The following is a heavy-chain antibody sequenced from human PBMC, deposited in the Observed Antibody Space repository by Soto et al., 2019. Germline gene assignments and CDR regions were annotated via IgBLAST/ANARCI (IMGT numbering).Heavy chain of an antibody. CDR2: IYYSGST. J-gene: IGHJ5*02. D-gene: IGHD6-19*01. CDR3: ARHYSSGWYGNWFDP. CDR1: GGSISSSSYY. V-gene: IGHV4-39*01. Sequence: QLQLQESGPGLVKPSETLSLTCTVSGGSISSSSYYWGWIRQPPGKGLEWIGSIYYSGSTYYDPSLKSRVTISVDTSKNQFSLKLSSVTAADTAVYYCARHYSSGWYGNWFDPWGQGTLVTVSS.